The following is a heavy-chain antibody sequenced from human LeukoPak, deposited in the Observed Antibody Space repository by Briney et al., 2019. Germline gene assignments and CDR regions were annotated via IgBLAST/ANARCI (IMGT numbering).Heavy chain of an antibody. CDR2: IYSGGST. CDR3: ARVRYSGSYLEYFHH. D-gene: IGHD1-26*01. J-gene: IGHJ1*01. CDR1: GFTVSSNY. V-gene: IGHV3-53*01. Sequence: GGSLRLSCAASGFTVSSNYMSGVREARGKGVEGVRDIYSGGSTYYTDSVKGRFTISRDNSKNTLYLQMNSLRADDTAVYYCARVRYSGSYLEYFHHWGQGTLVTVSS.